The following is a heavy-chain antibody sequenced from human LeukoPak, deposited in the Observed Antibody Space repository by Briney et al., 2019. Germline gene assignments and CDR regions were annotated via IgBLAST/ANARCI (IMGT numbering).Heavy chain of an antibody. CDR2: IIPIFGTA. V-gene: IGHV1-69*05. Sequence: ASVKVSCKASGGTFSSYAISWVRQAPGQGLEWMGGIIPIFGTANYAQKFQGRVTMTRNTSISTAYMELSSLRSEDTAVYYCARRLRFGEQSHSTEGAQPHLDVWGQGTTVTVSS. J-gene: IGHJ6*02. CDR3: ARRLRFGEQSHSTEGAQPHLDV. D-gene: IGHD3-10*01. CDR1: GGTFSSYA.